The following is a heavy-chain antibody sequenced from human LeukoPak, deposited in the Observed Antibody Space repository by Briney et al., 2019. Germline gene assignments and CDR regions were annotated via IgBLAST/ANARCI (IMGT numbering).Heavy chain of an antibody. CDR3: ARSSGTGTFSY. Sequence: SETLSLTCTVSGDSISRSTYYWAWIRQPPGKGLEWIGSVYYGRSPYFNPSLESRATISVDTSKNHFSLKMSSVTAADSAVYYCARSSGTGTFSYWGQGTLVTVSS. CDR1: GDSISRSTYY. J-gene: IGHJ4*02. V-gene: IGHV4-39*02. D-gene: IGHD6-25*01. CDR2: VYYGRSP.